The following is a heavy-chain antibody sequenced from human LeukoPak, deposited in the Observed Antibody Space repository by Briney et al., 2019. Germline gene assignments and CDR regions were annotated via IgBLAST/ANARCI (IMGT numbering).Heavy chain of an antibody. CDR1: GGTFSSYA. J-gene: IGHJ4*02. Sequence: ASVKVSCKASGGTFSSYAINWVRQAPGQGLEWMGGIIPIFGIANYAQKFQGRVTITADVSTSTAYMELSSLRSEDTAVYYCARLYSSGWYVEYWGQGTLVTVSS. V-gene: IGHV1-69*13. CDR3: ARLYSSGWYVEY. D-gene: IGHD6-19*01. CDR2: IIPIFGIA.